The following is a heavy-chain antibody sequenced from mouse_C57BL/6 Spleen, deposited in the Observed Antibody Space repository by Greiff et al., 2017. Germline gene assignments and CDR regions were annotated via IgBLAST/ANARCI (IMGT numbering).Heavy chain of an antibody. CDR3: ASEGLLRYFDV. J-gene: IGHJ1*03. Sequence: EVQGVESGGGLVKPGGSLKLSCAASGFTFSSYAMSWVRQTPEKRLEWVATISGGGSYTYYPDNVKGRFTISRDNAKNNLYLQMSQLKSEDTAMYDCASEGLLRYFDVWGTGTTVTVSS. CDR1: GFTFSSYA. V-gene: IGHV5-4*01. CDR2: ISGGGSYT. D-gene: IGHD2-3*01.